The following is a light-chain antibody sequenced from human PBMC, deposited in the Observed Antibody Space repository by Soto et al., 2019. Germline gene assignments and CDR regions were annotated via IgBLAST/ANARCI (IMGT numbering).Light chain of an antibody. Sequence: QSALTQPASVSGSPGQSITISCTGTSSDVGGYNYVSWYQQHPGKAPKLIIYDVSNRPSGVSNRFSGSKSGNTASLTISGLQDEDEADYYCTSSTSKSTGVFGTGTKLTVL. V-gene: IGLV2-14*01. CDR1: SSDVGGYNY. J-gene: IGLJ1*01. CDR3: TSSTSKSTGV. CDR2: DVS.